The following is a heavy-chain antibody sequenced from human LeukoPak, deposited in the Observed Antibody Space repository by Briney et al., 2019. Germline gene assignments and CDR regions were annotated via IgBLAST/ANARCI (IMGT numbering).Heavy chain of an antibody. V-gene: IGHV4-59*08. CDR1: GGSISSYY. CDR2: ISYSGST. CDR3: ARHTIGNWFDP. J-gene: IGHJ5*02. Sequence: SETLSLTCTVSGGSISSYYWSWIRQPPGKGLEWIGYISYSGSTNYNASLKSRVTISVDTSKNQFSLKLSSVTAADTAVYYCARHTIGNWFDPWGQGTLVTVSS.